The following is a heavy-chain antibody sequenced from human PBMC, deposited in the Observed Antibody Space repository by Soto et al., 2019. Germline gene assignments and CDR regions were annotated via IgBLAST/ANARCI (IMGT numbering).Heavy chain of an antibody. CDR1: GASITSGGYF. CDR3: ARHGYYMDV. V-gene: IGHV4-39*01. Sequence: SETLSLTCTVSGASITSGGYFWTWIRQPPGKGLEWIGSIYYSGSTYYNPSLKSRVTISVDTSKNQFSLKLSSVTAADTAVYYCARHGYYMDVWGKGTTVTVSS. CDR2: IYYSGST. J-gene: IGHJ6*03.